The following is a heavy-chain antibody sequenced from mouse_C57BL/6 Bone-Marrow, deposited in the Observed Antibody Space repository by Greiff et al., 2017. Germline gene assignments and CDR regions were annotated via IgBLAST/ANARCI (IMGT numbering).Heavy chain of an antibody. Sequence: EVQLVESGGGLVKPGGSLKLSCAASGFTFSDYGMHWVRQAPETGLEWVAYISSGSSTIYYADTVKGRFTISRDNAKNTLFLQMTSLRSEDTAMYYCARPYGRSLAYWGQGTLVTVSA. D-gene: IGHD1-1*01. CDR2: ISSGSSTI. J-gene: IGHJ3*01. V-gene: IGHV5-17*01. CDR3: ARPYGRSLAY. CDR1: GFTFSDYG.